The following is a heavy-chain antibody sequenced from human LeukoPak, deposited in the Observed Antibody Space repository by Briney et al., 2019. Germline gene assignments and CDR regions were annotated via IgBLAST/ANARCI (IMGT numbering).Heavy chain of an antibody. CDR3: ARQVRGFDYYGSGSYYLSDY. D-gene: IGHD3-10*01. J-gene: IGHJ4*02. V-gene: IGHV4-39*01. CDR1: GGSISSSSYY. CDR2: IYYSGST. Sequence: SETLSLTCTVSGGSISSSSYYWGWLRQPPGQGLEWIVSIYYSGSTYYNPSLKSRVTISVHPSKNQFSLKLSSVTAADTAVYYCARQVRGFDYYGSGSYYLSDYWGQGTLVTVSS.